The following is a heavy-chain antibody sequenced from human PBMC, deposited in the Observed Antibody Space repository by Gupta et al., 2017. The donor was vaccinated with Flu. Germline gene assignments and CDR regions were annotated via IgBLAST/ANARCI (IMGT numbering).Heavy chain of an antibody. CDR2: VSGSGDTT. V-gene: IGHV3-23*01. J-gene: IGHJ4*02. CDR1: GSSFSSYA. CDR3: AKGVSTMAVRPFDY. Sequence: EVQLLESGGGLVQPGGSLRLSCAASGSSFSSYAMNGVRQAPGKGLEWVSTVSGSGDTTYSADSVKGRFTISRDKSTLFLQMNSLRAEDTAVYYCAKGVSTMAVRPFDYWGQGTLVTVSS. D-gene: IGHD6-6*01.